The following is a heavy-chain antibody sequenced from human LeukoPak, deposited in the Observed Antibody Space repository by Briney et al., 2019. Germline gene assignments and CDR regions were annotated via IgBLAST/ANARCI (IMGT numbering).Heavy chain of an antibody. V-gene: IGHV4-34*01. CDR2: INHSGST. Sequence: PSETLSLTCTVSGGSISSYYWSWIRQPPGKGLEWIGEINHSGSTNYNPSLKSRVTISVDTSKNQFSLKLSSVTAADTAVYYCARGLGDWFDPWGQGTLVTVSS. J-gene: IGHJ5*02. CDR1: GGSISSYY. CDR3: ARGLGDWFDP. D-gene: IGHD7-27*01.